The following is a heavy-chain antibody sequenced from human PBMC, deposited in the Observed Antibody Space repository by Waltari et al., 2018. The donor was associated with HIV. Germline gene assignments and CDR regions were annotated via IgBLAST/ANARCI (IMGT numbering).Heavy chain of an antibody. D-gene: IGHD3-9*01. J-gene: IGHJ3*02. Sequence: QLQLQESGPGLVKSSETLSLICTVSGGSLRSSGYYWGWIRQPPGKGLEWIGNIYNGGSAYYSPSLRSRVIISADASKNHFSLNLKSVTASDTAMYFCARQACTSSTCLVMDEFDIWGQGTMVTVSS. CDR3: ARQACTSSTCLVMDEFDI. CDR2: IYNGGSA. CDR1: GGSLRSSGYY. V-gene: IGHV4-39*01.